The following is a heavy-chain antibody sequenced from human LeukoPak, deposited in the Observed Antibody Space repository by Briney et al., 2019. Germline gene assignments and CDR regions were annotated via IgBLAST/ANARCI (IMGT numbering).Heavy chain of an antibody. Sequence: ASVKVSCKASGYTFTGYYMHWVRQAPGQGLEWMGWINPNSGGTNYAQKFQGRVTMTRDTSISTAYMELSRLRSDDTAVYYCAREIGETGGVDRAFDIWGQGTMVTVSS. D-gene: IGHD2-8*02. J-gene: IGHJ3*02. CDR3: AREIGETGGVDRAFDI. V-gene: IGHV1-2*02. CDR1: GYTFTGYY. CDR2: INPNSGGT.